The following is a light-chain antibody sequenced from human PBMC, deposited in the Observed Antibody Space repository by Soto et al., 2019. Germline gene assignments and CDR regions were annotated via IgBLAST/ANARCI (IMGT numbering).Light chain of an antibody. Sequence: DIQMTQSPSTLSASVGDRVTITCRASQSISDWLAWYQQRSGKAPKLLIYKASSLQSGVPPRFSGSGSGTEFTLTISSLQPDHFATYYCQQYNPFPYTFGQGTKLEIK. V-gene: IGKV1-5*03. J-gene: IGKJ2*01. CDR3: QQYNPFPYT. CDR1: QSISDW. CDR2: KAS.